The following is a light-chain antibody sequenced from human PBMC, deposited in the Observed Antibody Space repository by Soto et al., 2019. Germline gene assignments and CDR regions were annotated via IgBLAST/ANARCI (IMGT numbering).Light chain of an antibody. J-gene: IGKJ1*01. CDR3: MQALQTWT. CDR2: LGA. V-gene: IGKV2-28*01. Sequence: DIVMTQSPLSLPVTPGEPASISCRSSQSLLHSNGYNYLDWYLQKPGQSPQLLIYLGANRASGVPDRFSGSGSGTDCTLKISRVGAEDVGVYYCMQALQTWTFGQGTKVEIK. CDR1: QSLLHSNGYNY.